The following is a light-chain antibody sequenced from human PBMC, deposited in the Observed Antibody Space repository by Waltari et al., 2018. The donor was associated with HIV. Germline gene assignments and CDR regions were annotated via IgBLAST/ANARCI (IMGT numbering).Light chain of an antibody. CDR1: SSNLGAGYD. CDR2: GDS. Sequence: PPSVSGAPGQRVTISCTGTSSNLGAGYDVHWYQQVPGAAPKLLIYGDSNRPSGVPDRFTGSKSGTSASLAITGLQAEDEADYYCQSSDSSPLVIFGGGTKLTVL. V-gene: IGLV1-40*01. J-gene: IGLJ2*01. CDR3: QSSDSSPLVI.